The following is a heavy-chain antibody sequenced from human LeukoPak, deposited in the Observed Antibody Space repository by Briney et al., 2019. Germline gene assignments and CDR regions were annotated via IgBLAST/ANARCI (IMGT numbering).Heavy chain of an antibody. J-gene: IGHJ4*02. V-gene: IGHV3-33*06. Sequence: GGSLRLSCAASGFTFSSYAMHWVRQAPGKGLERVAVIWYDGSNKYYADSVKGRSTIPRDNSKNTLYLQMNSLRADDTAVYYCAKVTDSSGYFPSDYWGQGTLVTVSS. D-gene: IGHD3-22*01. CDR1: GFTFSSYA. CDR2: IWYDGSNK. CDR3: AKVTDSSGYFPSDY.